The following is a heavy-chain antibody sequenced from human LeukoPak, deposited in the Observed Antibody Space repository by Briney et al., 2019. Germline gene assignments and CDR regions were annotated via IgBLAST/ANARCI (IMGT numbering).Heavy chain of an antibody. J-gene: IGHJ5*02. V-gene: IGHV4-61*08. D-gene: IGHD2-2*01. CDR1: GGSISSGDYY. CDR3: ARGPIVVVPAAMKRAYNWFDP. CDR2: IYYSGST. Sequence: SETLSLTCTVSGGSISSGDYYWSWIRQPPGKGLEWIGYIYYSGSTNYNPSLKSRVTISVDTSKNQFSLKLSSVTAADTAVYYCARGPIVVVPAAMKRAYNWFDPWGQGTLVTVSS.